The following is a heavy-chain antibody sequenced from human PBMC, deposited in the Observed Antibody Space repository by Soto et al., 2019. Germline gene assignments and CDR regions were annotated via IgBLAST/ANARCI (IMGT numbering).Heavy chain of an antibody. CDR1: GFTFSSYS. D-gene: IGHD3-10*01. J-gene: IGHJ3*02. Sequence: PGGSLRLSCAASGFTFSSYSMNWVRQAPGKGLEWVSSISSGSSYIYYADSVKGRFTISRDNAKNSLYLQMNSLRAEDTAVYYCATHYYGSGSYAFDIWGQGTMVTVSS. CDR2: ISSGSSYI. CDR3: ATHYYGSGSYAFDI. V-gene: IGHV3-21*01.